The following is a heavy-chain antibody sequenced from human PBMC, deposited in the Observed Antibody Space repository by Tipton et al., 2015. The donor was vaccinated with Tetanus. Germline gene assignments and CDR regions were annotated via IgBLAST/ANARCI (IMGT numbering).Heavy chain of an antibody. CDR1: GGSISSINW. J-gene: IGHJ4*02. CDR2: VYHNGRT. V-gene: IGHV4-4*02. CDR3: ASLPQVWFGDLFDY. Sequence: GSLRLSCTVSGGSISSINWRSWVRQPPGKGLEWIGEVYHNGRTNYSPSLESRVTISVDKSKNQFSLRLTSVTAADTAVYYCASLPQVWFGDLFDYWGQGVLVTVSS. D-gene: IGHD3-10*01.